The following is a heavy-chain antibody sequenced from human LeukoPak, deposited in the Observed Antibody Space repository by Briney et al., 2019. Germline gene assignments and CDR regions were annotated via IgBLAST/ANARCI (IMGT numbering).Heavy chain of an antibody. Sequence: GASVKVSCKVSGYTLTELSMHWVRQAPGKGLEWMGGFDPEDGETIYAQKFQGRVTMTEDTSTDTAYMELSSLRSEDTAVYYCATVLYYDILTGYYKERNWFDPWGQGTLVTVSS. CDR2: FDPEDGET. CDR3: ATVLYYDILTGYYKERNWFDP. V-gene: IGHV1-24*01. D-gene: IGHD3-9*01. J-gene: IGHJ5*02. CDR1: GYTLTELS.